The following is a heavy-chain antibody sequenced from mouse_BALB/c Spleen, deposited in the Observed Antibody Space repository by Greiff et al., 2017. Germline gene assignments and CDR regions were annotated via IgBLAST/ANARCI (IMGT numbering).Heavy chain of an antibody. CDR3: ASQTAGYAMDY. CDR1: GFDFSRYW. D-gene: IGHD3-2*01. CDR2: INPDSSTI. J-gene: IGHJ4*01. Sequence: EVQVVESGGGLVQPGGSLKLSCAASGFDFSRYWMSWVRQAPGKGLEWIGEINPDSSTINYTPSLKDKFIISRDNAKNTLYLQMSKVRSEDTALYDWASQTAGYAMDYWGQGTSVTVSA. V-gene: IGHV4-1*02.